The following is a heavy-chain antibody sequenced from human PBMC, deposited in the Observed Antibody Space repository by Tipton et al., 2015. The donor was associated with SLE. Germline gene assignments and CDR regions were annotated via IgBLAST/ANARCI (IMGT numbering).Heavy chain of an antibody. D-gene: IGHD6-13*01. V-gene: IGHV4-39*07. CDR1: GGSISSSSYY. CDR3: ARVGDEAAAALGY. Sequence: TLSLTYTVSGGSISSSSYYWGWIRQPPGKGLEWIGSIYYSGGTYYNPSLKSRVTISVDTSKNQFSLKLSSVTAADTAVYYCARVGDEAAAALGYWGQGTLVTVSS. CDR2: IYYSGGT. J-gene: IGHJ4*02.